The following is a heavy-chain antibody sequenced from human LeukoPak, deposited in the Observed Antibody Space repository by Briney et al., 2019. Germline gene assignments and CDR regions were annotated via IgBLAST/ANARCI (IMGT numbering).Heavy chain of an antibody. CDR2: ISSSSSTV. Sequence: GRSLRLSCAASGFTFSSYSMNWGRQAPGNGLEGVSFISSSSSTVYYANSVKGRVTISTHNAKNSLYLQMNSLRAEDTAVYYCARDRGGSYSAIDYWGQGTLVTVSS. J-gene: IGHJ4*02. CDR1: GFTFSSYS. CDR3: ARDRGGSYSAIDY. D-gene: IGHD1-26*01. V-gene: IGHV3-48*04.